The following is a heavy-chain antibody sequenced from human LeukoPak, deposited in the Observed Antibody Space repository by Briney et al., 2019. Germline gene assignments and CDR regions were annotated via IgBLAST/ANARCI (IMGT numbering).Heavy chain of an antibody. CDR2: IGAYNGNT. J-gene: IGHJ6*03. CDR1: GYTFTSYG. D-gene: IGHD6-19*01. V-gene: IGHV1-18*01. Sequence: ASVKVSCKASGYTFTSYGISWVRQAPGQGLEWMGWIGAYNGNTNYAQKLQGRVTMTTDTSTSTAYMELRSLRSDGTAVYYCARVTYSSGWYSGDYYYYYMDVWGKGTTVTVSS. CDR3: ARVTYSSGWYSGDYYYYYMDV.